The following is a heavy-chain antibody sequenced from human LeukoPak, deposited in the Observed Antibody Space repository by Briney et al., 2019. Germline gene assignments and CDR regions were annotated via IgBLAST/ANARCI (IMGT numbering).Heavy chain of an antibody. CDR3: ARDYSSSLDY. D-gene: IGHD6-13*01. CDR1: GGSISSYY. J-gene: IGHJ4*02. Sequence: SETLSLTCTVSGGSISSYYWSWLRQRPGKGLEWIGYIYYSGGTNYNPSLKSRVTISVDTSKNQFSLKLSSVTAADTAVYYCARDYSSSLDYWGQGTLVTVSS. CDR2: IYYSGGT. V-gene: IGHV4-59*01.